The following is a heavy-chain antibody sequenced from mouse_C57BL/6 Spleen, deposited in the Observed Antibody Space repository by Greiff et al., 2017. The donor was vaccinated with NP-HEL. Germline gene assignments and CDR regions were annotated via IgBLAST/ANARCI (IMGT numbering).Heavy chain of an antibody. CDR2: INPSTGGT. Sequence: EVQLQQSGPELVKPGASVKISCKASGYSFTGYYMNWVKQSPEKSLEWIGEINPSTGGTTYNQKLKAKATLTVDKSSSTAYMQLKSLTSEDSAVYYCARSGATVVGRYFDVWGTGTTVTVSS. CDR3: ARSGATVVGRYFDV. CDR1: GYSFTGYY. D-gene: IGHD1-1*01. V-gene: IGHV1-42*01. J-gene: IGHJ1*03.